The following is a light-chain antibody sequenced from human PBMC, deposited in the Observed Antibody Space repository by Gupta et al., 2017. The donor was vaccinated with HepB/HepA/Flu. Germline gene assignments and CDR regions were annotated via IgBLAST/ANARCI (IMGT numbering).Light chain of an antibody. Sequence: QSALTQPPSASGSPGQSVTISCTGTSSDVGRYNYVPWYQQHPGKAPKLMIYDVTKRPSGVPDRFSGSKSGNTASLTVSGLQAEDEADYYCSSFAGSNNLVFGGGTKLTVL. CDR2: DVT. CDR1: SSDVGRYNY. J-gene: IGLJ2*01. V-gene: IGLV2-8*01. CDR3: SSFAGSNNLV.